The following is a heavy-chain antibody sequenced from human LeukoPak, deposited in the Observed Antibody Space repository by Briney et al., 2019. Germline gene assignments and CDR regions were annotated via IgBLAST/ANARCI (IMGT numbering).Heavy chain of an antibody. Sequence: GGSLRLSCAASGFTFSSYAMSWVRQAPGKGLEWVSAISGSGGSTYYADSVKGRFTISRDNSKNTLYLQMNSLRAEDTAVYYCAKDRGVAVPWVFGVANDAFDIWGQGTMVTVSS. D-gene: IGHD3-3*01. V-gene: IGHV3-23*01. CDR2: ISGSGGST. CDR3: AKDRGVAVPWVFGVANDAFDI. J-gene: IGHJ3*02. CDR1: GFTFSSYA.